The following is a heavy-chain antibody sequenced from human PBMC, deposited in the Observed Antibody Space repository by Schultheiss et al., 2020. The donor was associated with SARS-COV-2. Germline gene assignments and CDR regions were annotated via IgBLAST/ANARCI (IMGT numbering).Heavy chain of an antibody. D-gene: IGHD3-16*01. CDR3: ARQRGYFDY. J-gene: IGHJ4*02. CDR1: GYSISSGYY. Sequence: GSLRLTCAVSGYSISSGYYWGWIRQPPGKGLEWIGSIYHSGSTYYNPSLKSRVTISVDTSKSQFSLKLSSVTAADTAVYFCARQRGYFDYWGQGTLVTVSS. CDR2: IYHSGST. V-gene: IGHV4-38-2*01.